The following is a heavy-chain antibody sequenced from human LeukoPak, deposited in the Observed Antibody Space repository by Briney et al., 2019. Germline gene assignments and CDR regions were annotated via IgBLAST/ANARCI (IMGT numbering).Heavy chain of an antibody. CDR1: GFTVSSNY. D-gene: IGHD3-16*01. V-gene: IGHV3-66*01. CDR3: AREVGGGASGQ. Sequence: GGSLRLSCAASGFTVSSNYMSWVRQVPGKGLEWVSVIYSDGTISYADSVKGRFTISRDNSENTPYLQMNSLRVEDTAVYYCAREVGGGASGQWGQGTLVTVSS. CDR2: IYSDGTI. J-gene: IGHJ4*02.